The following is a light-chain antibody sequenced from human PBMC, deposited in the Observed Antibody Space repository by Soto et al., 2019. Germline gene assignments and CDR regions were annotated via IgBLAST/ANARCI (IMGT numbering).Light chain of an antibody. V-gene: IGKV3-20*01. CDR3: QQYGSLPRS. CDR1: QSVSSNY. J-gene: IGKJ1*01. CDR2: GAS. Sequence: EIVLTQSPGTLSLSLGAGATLSCRASQSVSSNYLAWYQQKPRQAPRLLIYGASDRATGIPERFSGSGSGTDFTLTISRLDPEDFAVYYCQQYGSLPRSFGQGTKVDI.